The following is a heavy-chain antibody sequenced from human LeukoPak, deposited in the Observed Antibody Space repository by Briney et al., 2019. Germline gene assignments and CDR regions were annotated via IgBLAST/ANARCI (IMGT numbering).Heavy chain of an antibody. Sequence: ASVKVSCKASGGTFSSYAISWVRQAPGQGLEWMGGIIPIFGTANYAQKFQGRVTITADKSTSTAYMELSSLRSEDTAVYYCASSAYDILTGYHQGGFDYWGQGTLVTVSS. CDR3: ASSAYDILTGYHQGGFDY. D-gene: IGHD3-9*01. CDR1: GGTFSSYA. CDR2: IIPIFGTA. J-gene: IGHJ4*02. V-gene: IGHV1-69*06.